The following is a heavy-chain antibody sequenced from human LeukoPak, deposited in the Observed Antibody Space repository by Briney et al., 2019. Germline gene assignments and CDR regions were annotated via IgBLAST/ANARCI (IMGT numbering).Heavy chain of an antibody. Sequence: GGPLRLSCAASGFTFSSIAMSWVRQAPDKGLEWVSTISGSGGGTYYADSVKGRFTISRDDSKNTLYLQMNSLRADDTAVYYCAKDLGRYRNNFFDYWGQGNLVAVSS. D-gene: IGHD1-26*01. V-gene: IGHV3-23*01. J-gene: IGHJ4*02. CDR3: AKDLGRYRNNFFDY. CDR1: GFTFSSIA. CDR2: ISGSGGGT.